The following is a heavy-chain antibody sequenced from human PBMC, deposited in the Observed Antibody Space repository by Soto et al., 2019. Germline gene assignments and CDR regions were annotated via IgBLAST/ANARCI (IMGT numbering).Heavy chain of an antibody. CDR3: VRSGDNYNLLDY. J-gene: IGHJ4*02. Sequence: PGGSLRLSCAASGFTFSDHYMSWIRQAPGKGLEWIGYSSNSGSFTRYADSVKGRFSISRDNAKNSLYLQINSLRGDDTATYFCVRSGDNYNLLDYWGQGIPVTVSS. CDR1: GFTFSDHY. V-gene: IGHV3-11*06. D-gene: IGHD1-1*01. CDR2: SSNSGSFT.